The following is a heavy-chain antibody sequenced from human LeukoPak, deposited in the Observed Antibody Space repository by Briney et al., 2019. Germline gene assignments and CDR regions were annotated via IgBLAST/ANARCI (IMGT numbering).Heavy chain of an antibody. CDR3: ATQKGRTVATE. D-gene: IGHD5-12*01. V-gene: IGHV3-23*01. Sequence: GGSLRLSCAASGFTFSSYAMSWVRQAPGKGLEWLSALSGSGDSTYYADSVKGRFIITRDNSKNTQSLQMNSLRADDTAIYYCATQKGRTVATEWGQGTLVTVSS. J-gene: IGHJ4*02. CDR1: GFTFSSYA. CDR2: LSGSGDST.